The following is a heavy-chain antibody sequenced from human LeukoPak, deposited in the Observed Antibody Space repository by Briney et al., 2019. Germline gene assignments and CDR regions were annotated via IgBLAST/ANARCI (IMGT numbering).Heavy chain of an antibody. J-gene: IGHJ4*02. Sequence: GGSLRLSCAASGFVFSTYAIHWVRHVPGKGLEYVSGINGNGDYTDYANSVKGRFTISRDNFRNTVYLQMGSLRAEDMAVYYCARDLFSGAEMATLDYWGQGTLVTVSS. D-gene: IGHD5-24*01. CDR1: GFVFSTYA. CDR3: ARDLFSGAEMATLDY. CDR2: INGNGDYT. V-gene: IGHV3-64*01.